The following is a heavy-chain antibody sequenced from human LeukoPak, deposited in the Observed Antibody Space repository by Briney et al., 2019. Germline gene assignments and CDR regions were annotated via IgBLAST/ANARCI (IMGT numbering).Heavy chain of an antibody. CDR3: AKAGDIVVVPAATGDDMDV. D-gene: IGHD2-2*01. CDR1: GFTFSSYA. Sequence: GGSLRLSCAASGFTFSSYAMSWVRQAPGKGLEWVSAISGSGGSTYYADSVKGRFTTSRDNSKNTLYLQMNSLRAEDTAVYYCAKAGDIVVVPAATGDDMDVWGKGTTVTVSS. CDR2: ISGSGGST. J-gene: IGHJ6*03. V-gene: IGHV3-23*01.